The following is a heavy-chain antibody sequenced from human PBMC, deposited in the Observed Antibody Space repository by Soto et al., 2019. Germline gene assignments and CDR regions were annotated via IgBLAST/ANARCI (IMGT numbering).Heavy chain of an antibody. CDR1: GGTFSSYA. V-gene: IGHV1-69*13. CDR2: IIPIFGTA. D-gene: IGHD2-21*02. J-gene: IGHJ4*02. Sequence: SVKVSCKASGGTFSSYAISWVRQAPGQGLEWMGGIIPIFGTANYAQKFQGRVTITADESTSTAYMELSSLRSEDTAVYYCARALGNCGGDCYPYYFDYWGQGTLVTVSS. CDR3: ARALGNCGGDCYPYYFDY.